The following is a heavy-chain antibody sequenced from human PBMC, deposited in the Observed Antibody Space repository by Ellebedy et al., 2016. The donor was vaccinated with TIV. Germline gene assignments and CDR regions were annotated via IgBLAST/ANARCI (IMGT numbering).Heavy chain of an antibody. J-gene: IGHJ4*02. CDR2: ISVYNGNT. Sequence: AASVKVSCKASGYTFTNYGISWVRRAPGQGLEWMGWISVYNGNTTYAQKLQGRVTMTTDTSTNTAYMELRSLRSDDTAVYYCARDNAKMRGIYPDWGQGTLVTVSS. V-gene: IGHV1-18*01. CDR1: GYTFTNYG. D-gene: IGHD2-21*01. CDR3: ARDNAKMRGIYPD.